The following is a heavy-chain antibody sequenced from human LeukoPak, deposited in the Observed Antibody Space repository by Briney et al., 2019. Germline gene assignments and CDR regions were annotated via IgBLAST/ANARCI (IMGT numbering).Heavy chain of an antibody. Sequence: GGSLRLSCAASGFTFSSYWMSWVRQAPGKGLEWVANIMQDGSEKYYVDSVKGRFTISRDNAKNSLYLQMNSLRAEDTAVYYCARDYGLYYYDSSGPGIWFDPWGQGTLVTVSS. CDR1: GFTFSSYW. J-gene: IGHJ5*02. CDR3: ARDYGLYYYDSSGPGIWFDP. V-gene: IGHV3-7*05. CDR2: IMQDGSEK. D-gene: IGHD3-22*01.